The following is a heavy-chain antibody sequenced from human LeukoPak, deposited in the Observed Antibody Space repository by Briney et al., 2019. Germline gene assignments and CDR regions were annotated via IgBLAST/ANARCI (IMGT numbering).Heavy chain of an antibody. Sequence: GGSLRLSCAASGFTFNNYAMNWVRQAPGKGLEWVSSISGGGETTYYADSAKGRFTISRDNSQNTLYLQMKSLRAEDAAVYYCARDYADYVGYFFFDYWGQGTLVTVSS. CDR1: GFTFNNYA. D-gene: IGHD4-17*01. J-gene: IGHJ4*02. CDR2: ISGGGETT. CDR3: ARDYADYVGYFFFDY. V-gene: IGHV3-23*01.